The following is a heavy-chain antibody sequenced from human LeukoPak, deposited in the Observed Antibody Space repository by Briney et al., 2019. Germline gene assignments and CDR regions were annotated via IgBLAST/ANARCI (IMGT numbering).Heavy chain of an antibody. Sequence: SETLSLTCTVSGGSIRSYNWNWIRQPPGKGLEWIGYIYYSGSTNYNPSLKSRVTMSVDTSKNQFSLKLSSVTAADTAVYYCARESCSSTSCRNKNNWFDPWGQGTLVTVSS. D-gene: IGHD2-2*01. J-gene: IGHJ5*02. CDR1: GGSIRSYN. V-gene: IGHV4-59*12. CDR3: ARESCSSTSCRNKNNWFDP. CDR2: IYYSGST.